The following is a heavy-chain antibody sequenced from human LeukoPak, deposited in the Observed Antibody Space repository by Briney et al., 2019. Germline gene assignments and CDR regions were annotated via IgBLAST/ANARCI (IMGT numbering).Heavy chain of an antibody. V-gene: IGHV3-23*01. D-gene: IGHD6-13*01. J-gene: IGHJ5*02. CDR1: GFTFSSYA. CDR2: ISGNGGST. Sequence: GGSLRLSCAASGFTFSSYAMSWVRQLPGKGLEWVSAISGNGGSTYYADSVKGRFTISRDNAKNSLYLQMNSLRAEDTAVYYCAREEWGAAAGNWFDPWGQGTLVTVSS. CDR3: AREEWGAAAGNWFDP.